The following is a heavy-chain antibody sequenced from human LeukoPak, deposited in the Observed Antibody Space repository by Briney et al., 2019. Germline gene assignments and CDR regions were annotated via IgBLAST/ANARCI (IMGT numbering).Heavy chain of an antibody. J-gene: IGHJ5*02. CDR1: GGSISSGGCY. V-gene: IGHV4-30-2*01. CDR3: AGGGIQLSFDP. Sequence: SETLSLTCTVSGGSISSGGCYWSWIRQPPGKGLERIGYIYHSGSTYYNPSLKSRVTISVDRSKNQFSLKLSSVTAADTAVYYCAGGGIQLSFDPWGQGTLVTVSS. CDR2: IYHSGST. D-gene: IGHD5-18*01.